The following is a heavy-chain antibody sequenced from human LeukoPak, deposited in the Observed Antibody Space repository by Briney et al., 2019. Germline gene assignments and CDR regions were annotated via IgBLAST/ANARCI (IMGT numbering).Heavy chain of an antibody. CDR3: ARDKRDYSAYYFDY. Sequence: RGALRLSCAASGVTFSSYGMYWVRQAPDEGLEWVAVIWYDGSNKYYADSVKGRFTISRDNSKNTLYLQMNSLRAEDTPVYYCARDKRDYSAYYFDYWGQGTLVTVSS. CDR1: GVTFSSYG. CDR2: IWYDGSNK. V-gene: IGHV3-33*01. D-gene: IGHD2-15*01. J-gene: IGHJ4*02.